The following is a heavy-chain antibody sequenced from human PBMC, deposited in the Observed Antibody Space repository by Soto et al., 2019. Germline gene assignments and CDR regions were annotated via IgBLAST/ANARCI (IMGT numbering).Heavy chain of an antibody. V-gene: IGHV3-30*18. J-gene: IGHJ6*02. CDR2: ISYDGSYN. CDR1: GFSFSTYG. CDR3: AKEGPGSSRHYYYYGMDF. D-gene: IGHD2-2*01. Sequence: QVHLVESGGGVVQPGRSLRLSCAASGFSFSTYGMHWVRQAPGKGLEWVAVISYDGSYNYYADSVKGRFTISRDNSQNTLYLQMNSLRGEDTAIYYCAKEGPGSSRHYYYYGMDFWGQGTTVTVSS.